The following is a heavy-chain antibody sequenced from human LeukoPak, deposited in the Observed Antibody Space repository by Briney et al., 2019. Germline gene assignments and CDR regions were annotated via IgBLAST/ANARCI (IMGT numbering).Heavy chain of an antibody. CDR2: IYSGGST. Sequence: GGSLRLSCAASGFTVSSNYMSWVRQAPGKGLEWVSVIYSGGSTYYADSMKGRFTISRDNSKNTLYLQMNSLRAEDTAVYYCARGVTGTMGGYWGQGTLVTVSS. D-gene: IGHD1-20*01. CDR3: ARGVTGTMGGY. CDR1: GFTVSSNY. V-gene: IGHV3-66*01. J-gene: IGHJ4*02.